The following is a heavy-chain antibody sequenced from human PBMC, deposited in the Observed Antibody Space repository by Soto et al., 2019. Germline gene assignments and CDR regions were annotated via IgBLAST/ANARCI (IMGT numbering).Heavy chain of an antibody. CDR2: IKQDGSEK. J-gene: IGHJ3*02. V-gene: IGHV3-7*01. CDR3: ARDRSIYDHDAFDI. CDR1: GFTFSSYW. D-gene: IGHD3-22*01. Sequence: GGSLRLSCAASGFTFSSYWMSWVRQAPGKGLEWVANIKQDGSEKYYVDSVKGRFTISRDNAKNSLYLQMNSLRAEDTAVYYCARDRSIYDHDAFDIWGQGTMVTVSS.